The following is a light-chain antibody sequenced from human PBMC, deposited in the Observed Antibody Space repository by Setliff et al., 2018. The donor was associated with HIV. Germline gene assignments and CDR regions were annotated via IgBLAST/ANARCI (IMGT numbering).Light chain of an antibody. CDR1: NIGSKS. J-gene: IGLJ1*01. Sequence: SYALTQPSSVSVAPGKTASITCGGNNIGSKSVHWYQQKPGQAPVLVIYNDSDRPSGIPERLSGSNSGTTATLTISRVEAGDEADYYCQVWDSSSDHYVFGTGTKVTV. V-gene: IGLV3-21*04. CDR3: QVWDSSSDHYV. CDR2: NDS.